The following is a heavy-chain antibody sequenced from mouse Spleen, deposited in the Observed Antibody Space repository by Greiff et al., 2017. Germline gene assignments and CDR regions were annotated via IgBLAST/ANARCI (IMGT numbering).Heavy chain of an antibody. CDR2: ISSGGSYT. J-gene: IGHJ3*01. V-gene: IGHV5-6*01. Sequence: EVHLVESGGDLVKPGGSLKLSCAASGFTFSSYGMSWVRQTPDKRLEWVATISSGGSYTYYPDSVKGRFTISRDNAKNTLYLQMSSLKSEDTAMYYCARHEDGYGRGFAYWGQGTLVTVSA. CDR3: ARHEDGYGRGFAY. CDR1: GFTFSSYG. D-gene: IGHD2-3*01.